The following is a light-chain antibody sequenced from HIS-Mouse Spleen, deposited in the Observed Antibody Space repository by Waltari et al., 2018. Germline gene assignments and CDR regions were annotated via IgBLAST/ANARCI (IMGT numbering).Light chain of an antibody. J-gene: IGLJ2*01. CDR1: NIGSKS. CDR3: QVLDSSSDHVV. CDR2: DDS. Sequence: SYVLTQPPSVSVAPGKTARITCGGNNIGSKSVNWYKQKPGQAPVLVVYDDSDRPSGIPERFSGSNSGNTATLTISRVEAGDEADYYCQVLDSSSDHVVFGGGTKLTVL. V-gene: IGLV3-21*03.